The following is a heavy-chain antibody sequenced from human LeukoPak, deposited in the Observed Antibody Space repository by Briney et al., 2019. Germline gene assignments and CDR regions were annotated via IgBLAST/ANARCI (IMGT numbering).Heavy chain of an antibody. CDR1: GGSISSGSYY. D-gene: IGHD1-26*01. J-gene: IGHJ3*02. CDR2: ISYSGST. CDR3: ARHQWVPAFDI. Sequence: SETLSLTCTVSGGSISSGSYYWSWIRQPAGKGLEWIGSISYSGSTNYNPSLKSRVTISVDTSKNQFSLKLSSVTAADTAVYYCARHQWVPAFDIWGQGTMVTVSS. V-gene: IGHV4-61*02.